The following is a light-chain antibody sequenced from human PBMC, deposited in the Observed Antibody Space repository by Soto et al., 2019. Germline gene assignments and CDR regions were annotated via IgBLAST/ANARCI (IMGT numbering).Light chain of an antibody. CDR2: GAS. V-gene: IGKV1-5*01. CDR3: QQSSITPRS. CDR1: QSISSW. Sequence: DIQMTQSPSTLSASVGDRVTITCRASQSISSWLAWYQQKPGKAPKLLIYGASGLQNGVPSRFTGSGSGTEFSLTISGLQPEDSGTYYCQQSSITPRSFGQGTKVEI. J-gene: IGKJ1*01.